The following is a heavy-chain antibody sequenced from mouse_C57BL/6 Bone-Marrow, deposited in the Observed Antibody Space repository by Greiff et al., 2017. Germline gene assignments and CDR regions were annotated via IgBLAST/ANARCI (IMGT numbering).Heavy chain of an antibody. V-gene: IGHV1-78*01. Sequence: QVLLQQSDAELVKPGASVKISCKVSGYTFTDHTIHWMKQRPEQGLEWIGYIYPRDGSTKYNAKFKGKDTFTADKSSSTAYMQLNSLTSEDSAVYFCARWGGHYFDYWGQGTTLTVSS. J-gene: IGHJ2*01. CDR1: GYTFTDHT. CDR2: IYPRDGST. CDR3: ARWGGHYFDY.